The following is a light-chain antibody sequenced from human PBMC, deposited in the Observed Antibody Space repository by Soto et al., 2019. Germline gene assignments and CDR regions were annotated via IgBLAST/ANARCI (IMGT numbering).Light chain of an antibody. Sequence: ANQMPQFPSSLSASLGDRVTMTCRASKDIRKDLAWYQQKPGKAPQILIYGASTLQTGVASRFSGSGSATDFTLTISSLQTEDSAAYCCLQDYNYPFTFGQGTKVDIK. CDR2: GAS. CDR3: LQDYNYPFT. V-gene: IGKV1-6*01. CDR1: KDIRKD. J-gene: IGKJ2*01.